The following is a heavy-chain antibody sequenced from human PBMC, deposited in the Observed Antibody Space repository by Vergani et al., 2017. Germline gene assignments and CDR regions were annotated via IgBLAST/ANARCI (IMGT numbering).Heavy chain of an antibody. CDR2: IITFFGTT. J-gene: IGHJ3*02. CDR3: ARPAYIVGARSYYNSDAFDI. Sequence: QVQLVQSGAEVKKPGSSVKVSCKASGGPFKNSAFSWVRQVPGQGLEWMGRIITFFGTTDYAQKFQGRFTIIADEFTKTVDMQLSNLRSEDTAVYYCARPAYIVGARSYYNSDAFDIWGRGTMVTVSS. CDR1: GGPFKNSA. V-gene: IGHV1-69*13. D-gene: IGHD1-26*01.